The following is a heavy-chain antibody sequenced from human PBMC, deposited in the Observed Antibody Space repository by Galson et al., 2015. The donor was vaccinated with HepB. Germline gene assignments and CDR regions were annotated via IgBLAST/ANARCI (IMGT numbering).Heavy chain of an antibody. CDR2: ISSSI. Sequence: SLRLSCAASGFTFSSYSMNWVRQAPGKGLEWVSYISSSIVYADSVKGRFTTSRDNAKNTLFLQMNSLRAEDTAVYYCAGGLVSAYTAWGQGSLVTVSS. D-gene: IGHD2-21*02. J-gene: IGHJ4*02. CDR3: AGGLVSAYTA. V-gene: IGHV3-21*05. CDR1: GFTFSSYS.